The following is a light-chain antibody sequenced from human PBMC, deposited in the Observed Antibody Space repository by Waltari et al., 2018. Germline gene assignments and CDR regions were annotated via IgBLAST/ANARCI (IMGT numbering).Light chain of an antibody. CDR3: GTWDSSMSVGV. Sequence: QSVLTQPPSVSAASGQKVTISCSGSSPNIGKNYVSWYQQFPGTAPKLLIYEDDNLPSGISGRFSGSKSGTSATLDIHGLQTGDEADYYCGTWDSSMSVGVLGGGTKVTVL. J-gene: IGLJ2*01. CDR2: EDD. V-gene: IGLV1-51*01. CDR1: SPNIGKNY.